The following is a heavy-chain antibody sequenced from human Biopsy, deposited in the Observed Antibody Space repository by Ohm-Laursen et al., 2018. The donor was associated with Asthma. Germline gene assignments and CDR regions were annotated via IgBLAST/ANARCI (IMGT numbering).Heavy chain of an antibody. D-gene: IGHD1-26*01. CDR3: AKMSEPSY. CDR1: GFNFRTSG. Sequence: SLRLSCAASGFNFRTSGMHWVRQAPGKGLEWLAVISDDAINTYYAESVKGRFTLSRDNSENTLYLHMSSLRTDDTALYYCAKMSEPSYWGQGTWVTVSS. J-gene: IGHJ4*02. CDR2: ISDDAINT. V-gene: IGHV3-30*18.